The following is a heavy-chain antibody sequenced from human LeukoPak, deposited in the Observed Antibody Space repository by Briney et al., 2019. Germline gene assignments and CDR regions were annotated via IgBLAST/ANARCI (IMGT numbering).Heavy chain of an antibody. CDR3: ARLWSGLRPPDY. J-gene: IGHJ4*02. D-gene: IGHD3-3*01. Sequence: SETLSLTCTVSGGSIRSNNYYWGWIRQPPGKGLEWIGSIYYSGSTYYNPSLRSRVTISVDTSKNQLSLKLSSVTAADTAVYYCARLWSGLRPPDYWGQGTLVTVSS. V-gene: IGHV4-39*01. CDR1: GGSIRSNNYY. CDR2: IYYSGST.